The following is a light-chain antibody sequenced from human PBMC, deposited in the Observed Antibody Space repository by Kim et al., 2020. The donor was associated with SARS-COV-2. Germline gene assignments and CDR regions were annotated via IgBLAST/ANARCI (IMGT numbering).Light chain of an antibody. CDR2: DAS. V-gene: IGKV3-11*01. CDR3: QQRSNWPPFT. J-gene: IGKJ5*01. Sequence: PGERATLACRASQSLSSNLAWYQQKPGQAPRLLIYDASTRATGIPARFSGSGSGTDFTLTISSLEPEDFAVYYCQQRSNWPPFTFGQGTRLEIK. CDR1: QSLSSN.